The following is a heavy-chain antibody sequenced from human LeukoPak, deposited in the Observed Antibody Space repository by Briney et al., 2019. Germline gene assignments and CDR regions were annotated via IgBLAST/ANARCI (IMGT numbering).Heavy chain of an antibody. CDR1: GGSISSGDYY. CDR3: ASGDSSSWYYFDY. CDR2: IYYSGST. V-gene: IGHV4-31*03. D-gene: IGHD6-13*01. J-gene: IGHJ4*02. Sequence: SQTLSLTCTVSGGSISSGDYYWSWIRQHPGKGLEWIGYIYYSGSTYYNPSLKSRVTISVDTSKNQFSLKLSSVTAADTAVYYCASGDSSSWYYFDYWGQGTLVTVSS.